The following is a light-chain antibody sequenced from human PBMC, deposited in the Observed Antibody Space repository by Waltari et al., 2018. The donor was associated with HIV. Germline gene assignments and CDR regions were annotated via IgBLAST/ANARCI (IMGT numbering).Light chain of an antibody. Sequence: QSVLTQPPSASGTPGQRIIISCSGGTSNIGTNNVNWYQQLPGTTPRLLMHSNIQRPSGVPDRFSGSRSGTSASLAISGLQSEDEADYYCSALDASLGAWMFGGGTKLTVL. CDR3: SALDASLGAWM. CDR2: SNI. V-gene: IGLV1-44*01. CDR1: TSNIGTNN. J-gene: IGLJ3*02.